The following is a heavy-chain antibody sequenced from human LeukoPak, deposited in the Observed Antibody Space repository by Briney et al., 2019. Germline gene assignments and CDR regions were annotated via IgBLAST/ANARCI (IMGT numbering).Heavy chain of an antibody. V-gene: IGHV4-59*12. J-gene: IGHJ6*02. CDR2: IYYSVST. D-gene: IGHD2-2*01. Sequence: SETLSLTCTVSGGSISSYYWSWIRQPPGKGLEWIGYIYYSVSTNYNPSLKSRVTISVDTSKNQFSLKLSSVTAADTAVYYCARGRPYCSSTSCYALYYYYYGMDVWGQGTTVTVSS. CDR3: ARGRPYCSSTSCYALYYYYYGMDV. CDR1: GGSISSYY.